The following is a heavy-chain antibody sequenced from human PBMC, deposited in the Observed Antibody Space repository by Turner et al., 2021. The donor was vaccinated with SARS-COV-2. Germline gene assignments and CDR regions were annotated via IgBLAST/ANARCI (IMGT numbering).Heavy chain of an antibody. CDR1: GFTFSDYY. CDR2: ICSSSSYT. D-gene: IGHD3-16*01. Sequence: VQLVASGGGLVKLRRSLRLSCAASGFTFSDYYMSWIRPAQGKWLEWVSSICSSSSYTNYAASVKGRFAISRDYVDNSLYLHLYILRSEYTSVSYCAGAYDYLYKWGQGTLVTVSS. J-gene: IGHJ1*01. V-gene: IGHV3-11*06. CDR3: AGAYDYLYK.